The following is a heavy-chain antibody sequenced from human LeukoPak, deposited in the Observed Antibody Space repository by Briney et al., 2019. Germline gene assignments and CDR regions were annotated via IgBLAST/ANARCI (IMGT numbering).Heavy chain of an antibody. D-gene: IGHD6-6*01. V-gene: IGHV4-31*03. Sequence: SQTLSLTCTVSGGSINSGVYYWSWIRQYPGKGLEWIGSIFYSGSTYYNPSLKSRFTISVDTSKNQFSLKLSSVTAADTAVYYCARHRIAARGSFDYWGQGTLVTVSS. CDR2: IFYSGST. CDR3: ARHRIAARGSFDY. CDR1: GGSINSGVYY. J-gene: IGHJ4*02.